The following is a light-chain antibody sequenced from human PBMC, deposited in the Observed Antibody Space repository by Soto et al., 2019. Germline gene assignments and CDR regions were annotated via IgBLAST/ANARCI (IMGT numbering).Light chain of an antibody. J-gene: IGKJ1*01. V-gene: IGKV1-5*03. Sequence: DIQMTQSPSTLSGSVGDRVTITCRASQTISSWLAWYQQKPGKAPKLLIYKASTLKSGVPSRFSGSGSGTEFPLTISSLQPDDFATYYCQHCNSYSEAFGQGTKVELK. CDR3: QHCNSYSEA. CDR1: QTISSW. CDR2: KAS.